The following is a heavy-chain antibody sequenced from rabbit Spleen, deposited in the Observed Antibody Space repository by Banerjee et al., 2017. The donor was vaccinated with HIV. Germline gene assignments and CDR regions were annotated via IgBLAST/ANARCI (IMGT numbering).Heavy chain of an antibody. V-gene: IGHV1S45*01. Sequence: QEQLVESGGGLVQPGGSLKLSCTASGFSFSNKAVMCWVRQAPGKGLEWIACINAITGKAVYASWAKGRFTFSKTSSTTVTLQMTSLTAADTATYFCARDPAYSSGSGSAIPYLWGQGTLVTVS. CDR3: ARDPAYSSGSGSAIPYL. CDR2: INAITGKA. J-gene: IGHJ4*01. D-gene: IGHD1-1*01. CDR1: GFSFSNKAV.